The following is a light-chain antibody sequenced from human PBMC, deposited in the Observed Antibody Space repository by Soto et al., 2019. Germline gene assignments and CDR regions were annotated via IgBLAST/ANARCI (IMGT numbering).Light chain of an antibody. CDR1: QSVFFSSNNKNY. Sequence: DILRTHSPDSLAVSLGERATISCKSSQSVFFSSNNKNYLAWYQQKEGQPPELLIYWASFRESGVPDRFSGSGSGTDFTLTISSLKTEDAAVYYCQQSYTSPITFGQGARLEIK. V-gene: IGKV4-1*01. CDR2: WAS. CDR3: QQSYTSPIT. J-gene: IGKJ5*01.